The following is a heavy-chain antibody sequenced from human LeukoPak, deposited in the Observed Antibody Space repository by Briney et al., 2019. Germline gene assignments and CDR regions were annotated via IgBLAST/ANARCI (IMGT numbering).Heavy chain of an antibody. V-gene: IGHV3-53*01. CDR2: LHSGGHT. CDR1: GFTISSNY. J-gene: IGHJ5*02. Sequence: GGSLRLSCAASGFTISSNYLSWVRQAPGKGLVWVSALHSGGHTFYADSVRGRFTISRDNSKNTLYLQMNSLRAEDTAVYYCAKVKGVGYGPRGPWGQGTLVTVSS. D-gene: IGHD5-18*01. CDR3: AKVKGVGYGPRGP.